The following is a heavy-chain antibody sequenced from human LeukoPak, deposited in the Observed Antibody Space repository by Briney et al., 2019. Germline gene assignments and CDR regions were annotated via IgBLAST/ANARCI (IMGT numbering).Heavy chain of an antibody. D-gene: IGHD3-16*01. CDR2: INWNGGST. V-gene: IGHV3-20*04. CDR1: GFTFDDYG. CDR3: ARTYSGYVWGTFDY. Sequence: GGSLRLSCAASGFTFDDYGMSWVRQAPGKGLEWVSGINWNGGSTGYADSVKGRFTISRDNAKNYLYLQMNSLRAEDTALYYCARTYSGYVWGTFDYWGQGTLVTVSS. J-gene: IGHJ4*02.